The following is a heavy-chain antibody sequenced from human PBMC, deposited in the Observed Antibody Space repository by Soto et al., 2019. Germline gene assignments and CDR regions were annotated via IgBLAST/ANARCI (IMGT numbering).Heavy chain of an antibody. CDR3: VRKPRRARSFDY. CDR2: IYYTGKT. CDR1: GGTIGDYY. V-gene: IGHV4-59*01. J-gene: IGHJ4*02. Sequence: PSETLSLTCTISGGTIGDYYWSWIRQPPGKELEWIAYIYYTGKTDQNPSLERRVSISLGTSGNQFSLNLSSVTAADTAVYYCVRKPRRARSFDYWGPGILVSV.